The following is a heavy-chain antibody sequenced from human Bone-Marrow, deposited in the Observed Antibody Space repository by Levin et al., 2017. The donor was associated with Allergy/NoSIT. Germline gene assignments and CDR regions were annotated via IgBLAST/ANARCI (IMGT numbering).Heavy chain of an antibody. V-gene: IGHV3-48*02. J-gene: IGHJ4*02. CDR3: ARPDCSGTSCYYFFDS. D-gene: IGHD2-2*01. Sequence: SCAASGFTFSRYSMNWARQAPGRGLEWVSSISRSIGTISSPTSVKGRFTISRDNAKNSLYLQMNSLRDEDTAVYYCARPDCSGTSCYYFFDSWGQGTLVTVSS. CDR2: ISRSIGTI. CDR1: GFTFSRYS.